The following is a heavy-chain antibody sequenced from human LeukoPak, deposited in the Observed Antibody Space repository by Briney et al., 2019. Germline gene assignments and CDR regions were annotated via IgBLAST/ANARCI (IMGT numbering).Heavy chain of an antibody. CDR2: IYYSGST. CDR1: GGSISSGDYY. V-gene: IGHV4-30-4*08. D-gene: IGHD2-2*02. Sequence: SQTLSLTCTVSGGSISSGDYYWSWIRQPPAKGLEWIGYIYYSGSTYYNPSLKSRVTISVDTSKNQFSLKLSSVTAADTAVYYCARARCSSTSCYISDGAFDIWGQGTMVTVSS. CDR3: ARARCSSTSCYISDGAFDI. J-gene: IGHJ3*02.